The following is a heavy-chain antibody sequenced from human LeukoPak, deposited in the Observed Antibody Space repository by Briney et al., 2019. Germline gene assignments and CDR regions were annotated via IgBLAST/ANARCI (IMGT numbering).Heavy chain of an antibody. Sequence: GGSLRLSCAASGFTFSSYGMHWVRQAPGKGLEWVAVISYDGGNKYYADSVKGRFTISRDNSKNTLYLQMNSLRAEDMAVYYCAREGGEAAGAFDIWGQGTMVTVSS. CDR1: GFTFSSYG. D-gene: IGHD6-13*01. V-gene: IGHV3-30*03. J-gene: IGHJ3*02. CDR2: ISYDGGNK. CDR3: AREGGEAAGAFDI.